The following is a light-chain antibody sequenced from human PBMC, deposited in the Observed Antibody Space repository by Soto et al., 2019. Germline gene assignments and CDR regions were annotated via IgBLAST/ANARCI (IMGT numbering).Light chain of an antibody. CDR3: QQTSAFPRT. Sequence: DIQRTQSPSSVSASVGDRLTITFRASRDISNSLAWYQQTPGKAPKLLLRGASSLHRGVPSRFSGGGAGTEFTLTISSLQPEDFATYYCQQTSAFPRTFGQGTKVDI. CDR2: GAS. J-gene: IGKJ1*01. V-gene: IGKV1-12*01. CDR1: RDISNS.